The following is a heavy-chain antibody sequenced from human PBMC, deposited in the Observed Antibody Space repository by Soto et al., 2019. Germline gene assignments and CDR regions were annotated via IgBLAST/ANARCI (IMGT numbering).Heavy chain of an antibody. CDR3: ERGRRFNYGSGKGTSYYFDY. Sequence: QVQLVQSGAEVKKPGSSVKVSCKASGGTFSSYAISWVRQAPGQGLEWMGGIIPIFGTANYAQKFQGRVTITADESTSTDYMELSSLRSEDTAVYYCERGRRFNYGSGKGTSYYFDYWGQGTLVTVSS. J-gene: IGHJ4*02. CDR2: IIPIFGTA. V-gene: IGHV1-69*01. D-gene: IGHD3-10*01. CDR1: GGTFSSYA.